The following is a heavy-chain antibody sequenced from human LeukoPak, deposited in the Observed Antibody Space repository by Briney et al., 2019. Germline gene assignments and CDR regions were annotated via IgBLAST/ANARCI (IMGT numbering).Heavy chain of an antibody. V-gene: IGHV1-8*01. CDR1: GYTFTIYD. J-gene: IGHJ4*02. CDR3: ARPGWELLWPFDY. CDR2: MNPNSGNT. D-gene: IGHD1-26*01. Sequence: RASVTVSFKASGYTFTIYDINWVRQAPGQGLEWMGWMNPNSGNTGYAQKFQGRVTITRNTSISTAYMELSSLRSEDTAVYYCARPGWELLWPFDYWGQGTLVTVSS.